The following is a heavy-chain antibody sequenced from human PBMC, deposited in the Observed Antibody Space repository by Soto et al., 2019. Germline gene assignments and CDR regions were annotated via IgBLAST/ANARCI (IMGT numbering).Heavy chain of an antibody. V-gene: IGHV4-39*01. J-gene: IGHJ6*02. CDR3: ARHFYRRYYYYGMDV. CDR2: IYYSGST. CDR1: GGSISSSSYY. Sequence: PSETLSLTCTVSGGSISSSSYYWGWIRQPPGKRLEWIGSIYYSGSTYYNPSLKSRVTISVDTSKNQFSLKLSSVTAADTAVYYCARHFYRRYYYYGMDVWGQGTTVTVSS.